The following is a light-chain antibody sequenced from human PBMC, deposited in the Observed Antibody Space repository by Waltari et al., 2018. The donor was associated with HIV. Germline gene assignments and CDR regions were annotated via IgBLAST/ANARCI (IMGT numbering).Light chain of an antibody. Sequence: IVLTQSPGTLSLSAGERATLSCRASQSVTTGHLAWYQQKPGQAPRLLIYAASSRFTGIPDRFSGSGSGTDFTLTISRLEPEDFAVYYCQQYGPSPITFGQGTRLEIK. J-gene: IGKJ5*01. V-gene: IGKV3-20*01. CDR2: AAS. CDR3: QQYGPSPIT. CDR1: QSVTTGH.